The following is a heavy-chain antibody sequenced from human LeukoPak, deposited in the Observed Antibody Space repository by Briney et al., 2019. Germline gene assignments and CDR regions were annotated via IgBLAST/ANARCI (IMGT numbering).Heavy chain of an antibody. CDR1: GGSISSYY. D-gene: IGHD3-3*01. CDR3: ARRSIFGVVSQELDI. Sequence: PSETLSLTCTVSGGSISSYYWSWIRQPPGKGLEWIGYIYTSGSTNYNPSLKSRVTISVDTAKNQFSLKLSSVTAADTAVYYCARRSIFGVVSQELDIWGQGTMVTVSS. CDR2: IYTSGST. J-gene: IGHJ3*02. V-gene: IGHV4-4*09.